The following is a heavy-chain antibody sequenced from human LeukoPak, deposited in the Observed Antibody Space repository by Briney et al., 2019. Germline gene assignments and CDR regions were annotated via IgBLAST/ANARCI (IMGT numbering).Heavy chain of an antibody. D-gene: IGHD6-19*01. CDR2: IKQDGSEK. CDR3: ARDLIAVAANDAFDI. CDR1: GFTFSSYG. Sequence: GGSLRLSCAASGFTFSSYGMHWVRQAPGKGLEWVANIKQDGSEKYYVDSVKGRFTISRDNAKNSLYLQMNSLRAEDTAVYYCARDLIAVAANDAFDIWGQGTMVTVSS. V-gene: IGHV3-7*01. J-gene: IGHJ3*02.